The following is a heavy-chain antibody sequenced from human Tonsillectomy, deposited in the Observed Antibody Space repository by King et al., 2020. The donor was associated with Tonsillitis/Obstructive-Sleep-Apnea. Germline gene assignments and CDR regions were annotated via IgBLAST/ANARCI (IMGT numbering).Heavy chain of an antibody. D-gene: IGHD2-2*01. Sequence: VQLVESGAEVKKPGASVKVSCKASGYTFTGYYMHWVRQAPGQGLEWMGCINPNSGGTNYAQKFQGRVTMTRDTSISTAYMELSRLRSGDTAVYYCARDPPQRLGSSTSKLDYWGQGTLVTVSS. CDR2: INPNSGGT. V-gene: IGHV1-2*02. CDR3: ARDPPQRLGSSTSKLDY. CDR1: GYTFTGYY. J-gene: IGHJ4*02.